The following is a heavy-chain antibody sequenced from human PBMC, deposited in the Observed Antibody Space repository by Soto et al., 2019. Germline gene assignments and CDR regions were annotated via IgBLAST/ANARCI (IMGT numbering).Heavy chain of an antibody. CDR2: ISWNSGSI. CDR1: SSGGYY. Sequence: SSGGYYWSWIRQHPGKGLEWVSGISWNSGSIGYADSVKGRFTISRDNAKNSLYLQMNSLRAEDTALYYCAKDKTLSGWYAFDYWGQGTLVTVSS. D-gene: IGHD6-19*01. CDR3: AKDKTLSGWYAFDY. V-gene: IGHV3-9*01. J-gene: IGHJ4*02.